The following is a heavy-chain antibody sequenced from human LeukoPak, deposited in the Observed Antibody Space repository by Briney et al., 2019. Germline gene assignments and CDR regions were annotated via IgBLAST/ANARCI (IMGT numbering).Heavy chain of an antibody. CDR1: GFTFDDYA. V-gene: IGHV3-9*01. CDR2: ISWNSGSI. J-gene: IGHJ4*02. D-gene: IGHD3-22*01. Sequence: LPGGSLRLSCAASGFTFDDYAMHWVRQAPGKGLEWVSGISWNSGSIGYADSVKGRFTISRDNAKNSLYLQMNSLRAEDTALYYCAKVYGGYSSGYYSYYFDYWGQGTLVTVSS. CDR3: AKVYGGYSSGYYSYYFDY.